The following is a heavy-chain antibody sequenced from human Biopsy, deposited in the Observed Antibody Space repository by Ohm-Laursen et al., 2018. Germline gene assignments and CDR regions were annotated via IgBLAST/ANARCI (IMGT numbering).Heavy chain of an antibody. D-gene: IGHD3-10*01. CDR3: VTDRLDDITKVRGIMTD. Sequence: SLRLSCSASGFNFSAYGMHWVRQAPDKGLEWVALTWDDGSHQYYADSVKGRFTISRDNSKNSLYLHINALRVEDTAVYYCVTDRLDDITKVRGIMTDWGQGTLVIVSS. CDR2: TWDDGSHQ. CDR1: GFNFSAYG. V-gene: IGHV3-33*01. J-gene: IGHJ4*02.